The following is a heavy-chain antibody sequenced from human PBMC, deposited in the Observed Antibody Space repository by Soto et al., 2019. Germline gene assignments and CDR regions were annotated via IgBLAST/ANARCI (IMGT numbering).Heavy chain of an antibody. CDR2: INHSGST. CDR3: ARGITGTTFSVLDP. Sequence: QVQLQQWGAGLLKPSETLSLTCAVYGGSFSGYYWSWIRQPPGKGLEWIGEINHSGSTNYNPSLKSRVTISVETSKNQFSLKLSSVTAADTAVYYCARGITGTTFSVLDPWGQGTLVTVSS. V-gene: IGHV4-34*01. D-gene: IGHD1-7*01. J-gene: IGHJ5*02. CDR1: GGSFSGYY.